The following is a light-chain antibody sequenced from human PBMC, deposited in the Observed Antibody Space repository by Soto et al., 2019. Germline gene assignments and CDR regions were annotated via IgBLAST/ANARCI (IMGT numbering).Light chain of an antibody. CDR3: AAWDDSLSAHVV. J-gene: IGLJ2*01. CDR1: SSNIGSNY. Sequence: QSVLTQPPSASGTPGQRVTISCSGISSNIGSNYVYWYQQLPGTAPQLLIYRNNQRPSGVPDRFSGSKSGTSASLAISRLRSEDEADYYCAAWDDSLSAHVVFGGGTKLTVL. CDR2: RNN. V-gene: IGLV1-47*01.